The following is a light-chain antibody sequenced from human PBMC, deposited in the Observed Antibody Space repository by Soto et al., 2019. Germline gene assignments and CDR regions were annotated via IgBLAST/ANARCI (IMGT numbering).Light chain of an antibody. CDR1: SSNSGSGYY. CDR2: GNS. V-gene: IGLV1-40*01. Sequence: QSVLTQPPSVSGAPCQRVTIACTGSSSNSGSGYYVHGYQQLPGTAPKLLRYGNSKRPSGVPARCSGSKSGTSASLAITGLQAEDEADYYCQSYDSSLSGYVLGTGTKVTVL. CDR3: QSYDSSLSGYV. J-gene: IGLJ1*01.